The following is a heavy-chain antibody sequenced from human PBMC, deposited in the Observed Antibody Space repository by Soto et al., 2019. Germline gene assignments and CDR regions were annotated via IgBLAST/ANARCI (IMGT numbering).Heavy chain of an antibody. V-gene: IGHV3-7*01. CDR3: SRSLDS. CDR2: IKQDGSEK. CDR1: GFTFSSYW. J-gene: IGHJ4*02. Sequence: VGALRLSCAASGFTFSSYWMSWVRQAPGKGLEWVGNIKQDGSEKYYVDSVKGRFTISRDNAKNSLYLHMTRLAAEDSALYYCSRSLDSWGQGTRVTVSS.